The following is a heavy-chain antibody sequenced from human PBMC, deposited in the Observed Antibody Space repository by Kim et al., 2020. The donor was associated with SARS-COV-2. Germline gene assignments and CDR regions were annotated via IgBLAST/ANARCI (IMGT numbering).Heavy chain of an antibody. J-gene: IGHJ6*02. CDR3: ARDRNRPYSSGWYYYYGMDV. Sequence: ASVKVSCKASGYTFTGYYMHWVRQAPGQGLEWMGWINPNSGGTNYAQKFQGWVTMTRDTSISTAYMELSRLRSDDTAVYYCARDRNRPYSSGWYYYYGMDVWGQGTTVTVSS. CDR2: INPNSGGT. D-gene: IGHD6-19*01. V-gene: IGHV1-2*04. CDR1: GYTFTGYY.